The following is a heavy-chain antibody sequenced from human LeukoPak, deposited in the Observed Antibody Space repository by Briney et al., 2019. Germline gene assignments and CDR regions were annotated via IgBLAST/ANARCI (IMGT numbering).Heavy chain of an antibody. CDR1: GFTFSSYG. CDR2: ISYDGSNK. V-gene: IGHV3-30*18. J-gene: IGHJ4*02. Sequence: GGSLRLSCAASGFTFSSYGMHLVRQAPGKGLEWVVVISYDGSNKYYADSVKGRFTISRDNSKNTLYLQMNSLRAEDTAVYYCAKGRGIKMTVPIYYFDYWGQGTLVTVSS. D-gene: IGHD2-2*01. CDR3: AKGRGIKMTVPIYYFDY.